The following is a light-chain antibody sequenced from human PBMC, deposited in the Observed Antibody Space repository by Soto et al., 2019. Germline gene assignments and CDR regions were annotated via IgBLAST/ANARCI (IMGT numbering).Light chain of an antibody. CDR3: QQRSNWPST. V-gene: IGKV3-11*01. CDR2: DAS. J-gene: IGKJ4*01. Sequence: EIVLTQSPATLSLSPGERVALSCRASQSVSSYLAWYQQKPGQAPRLLIYDASKRATGIPARFSGSGFGTDFTLTISSLEPEDFAVYFCQQRSNWPSTFGGGTKVEI. CDR1: QSVSSY.